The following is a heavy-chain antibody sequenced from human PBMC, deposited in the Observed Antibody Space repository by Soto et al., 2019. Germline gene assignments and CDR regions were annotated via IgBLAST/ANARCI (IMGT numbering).Heavy chain of an antibody. CDR3: ARLIITIPLIDY. CDR1: GGSISSSSYY. V-gene: IGHV4-39*01. Sequence: TLSLTCTVSGGSISSSSYYWGWIRQPPGKGLEWIGSIYYSGSTYYNPSLKSRVTISVDTSKNQFSLKLSSVTAADTAVYYCARLIITIPLIDYWGQGTLVTVS. CDR2: IYYSGST. J-gene: IGHJ4*02. D-gene: IGHD3-9*01.